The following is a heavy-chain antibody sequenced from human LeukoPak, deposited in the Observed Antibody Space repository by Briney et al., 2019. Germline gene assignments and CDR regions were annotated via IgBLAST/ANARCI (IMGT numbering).Heavy chain of an antibody. V-gene: IGHV4-4*07. Sequence: ETSETLSLTCTVSGGSISNYYWSWIRQPAGKGLEWIGRISNSGSTNYNLVHKSRVTMSVDTSKKQFSVRLSSVTAADTAMYYCAREAGASSFRPLDCWGQGVLVSVSS. J-gene: IGHJ4*02. D-gene: IGHD1-26*01. CDR3: AREAGASSFRPLDC. CDR1: GGSISNYY. CDR2: ISNSGST.